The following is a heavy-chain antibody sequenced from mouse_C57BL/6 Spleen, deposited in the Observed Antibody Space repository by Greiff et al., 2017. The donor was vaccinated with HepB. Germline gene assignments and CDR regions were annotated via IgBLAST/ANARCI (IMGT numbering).Heavy chain of an antibody. Sequence: EVQGVESGPELVKPGASVKISCKASGYSFTGYYMNWVKQSPEKSLEWIGEINPSTGGTTYNQKFKAKATLTVDKSSSTAYMQLKSLTSEDSAVYYCARRTTPYAMDYWGQGTSVTVSS. J-gene: IGHJ4*01. CDR2: INPSTGGT. V-gene: IGHV1-42*01. CDR1: GYSFTGYY. CDR3: ARRTTPYAMDY. D-gene: IGHD1-1*01.